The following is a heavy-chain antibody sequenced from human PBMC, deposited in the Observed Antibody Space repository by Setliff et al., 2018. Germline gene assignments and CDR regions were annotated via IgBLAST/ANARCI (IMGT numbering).Heavy chain of an antibody. Sequence: GGSLRLSCAGSGFTFNTYWMTWVRQAPGKGLEWVANIKQDGSEKYYVDSVKGRFSISRDNAKNSLYLQMNSLRAEDTAVYYCARDPHFDSWGQGTLVTVSS. J-gene: IGHJ4*02. CDR2: IKQDGSEK. CDR1: GFTFNTYW. V-gene: IGHV3-7*01. CDR3: ARDPHFDS.